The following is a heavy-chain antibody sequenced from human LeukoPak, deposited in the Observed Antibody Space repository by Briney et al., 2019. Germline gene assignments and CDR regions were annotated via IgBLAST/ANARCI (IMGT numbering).Heavy chain of an antibody. J-gene: IGHJ4*02. Sequence: PGGSLRLSCAASGFSFTDAWMSWVRQAPGRGLEWVGRIKSKADGGRAEYAATVKGRFSISRDDAKSTLYVQMNRLRTEDTAVYYCTTEKDLYYYDSSGYFHWGQGSLVTVSS. D-gene: IGHD3-22*01. CDR3: TTEKDLYYYDSSGYFH. V-gene: IGHV3-15*01. CDR2: IKSKADGGRA. CDR1: GFSFTDAW.